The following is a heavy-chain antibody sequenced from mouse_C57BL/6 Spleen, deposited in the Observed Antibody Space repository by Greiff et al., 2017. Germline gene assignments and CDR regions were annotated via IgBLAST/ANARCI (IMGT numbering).Heavy chain of an antibody. Sequence: QVQLQQSGAELARPGASVKLSCKASGYTFTSYGISWVKQRTGQGLEWIGEIYPRSGNTYYNEKFKGKATLTADKSSSTAYMELRSLTSEDSAVYFCAVREILPKTCDYWGQGTTLTVSS. CDR3: AVREILPKTCDY. V-gene: IGHV1-81*01. CDR2: IYPRSGNT. D-gene: IGHD2-1*01. J-gene: IGHJ2*01. CDR1: GYTFTSYG.